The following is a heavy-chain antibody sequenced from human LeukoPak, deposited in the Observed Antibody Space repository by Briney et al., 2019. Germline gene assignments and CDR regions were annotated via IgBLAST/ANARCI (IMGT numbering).Heavy chain of an antibody. CDR3: ARGGFYCGGDCYVDY. CDR2: INHSGNT. V-gene: IGHV4-34*01. CDR1: GGSFSVYY. Sequence: SETLSLTCAVSGGSFSVYYWSWIRQPPGKGLEWIGEINHSGNTNYNPSLKSRVTISVDTSKNQFSLKLSSVTAADTAVYYCARGGFYCGGDCYVDYWGQGTLVTVSS. D-gene: IGHD2-21*02. J-gene: IGHJ4*02.